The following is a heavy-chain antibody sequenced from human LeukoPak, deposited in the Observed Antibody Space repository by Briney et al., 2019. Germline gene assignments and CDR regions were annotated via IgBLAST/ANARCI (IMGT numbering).Heavy chain of an antibody. V-gene: IGHV4-34*01. D-gene: IGHD5-24*01. CDR2: INHSGST. Sequence: LSETLSLTCAVYGGSFSGYYWSWIRQPPGKGLEWIGEINHSGSTNYNPSLKSRVTISVDTSKNQFSLKLSSVTAADTAVYYCARDGYNLSGDYWGQGTLVTVSS. CDR1: GGSFSGYY. CDR3: ARDGYNLSGDY. J-gene: IGHJ4*02.